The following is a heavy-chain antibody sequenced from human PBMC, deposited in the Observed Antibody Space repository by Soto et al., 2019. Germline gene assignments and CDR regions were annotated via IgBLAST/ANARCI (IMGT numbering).Heavy chain of an antibody. Sequence: ASVKVSCKTSGYTFTGYHLHWVRQAPGQGLEWMGWINTNSGDTLYGQKFQGWVSMTRDTSTNTAYMEMSRLRSDDTAVYYCARRVGASNWFDPWGQGTLVTVSS. D-gene: IGHD1-26*01. CDR1: GYTFTGYH. V-gene: IGHV1-2*04. CDR2: INTNSGDT. J-gene: IGHJ5*02. CDR3: ARRVGASNWFDP.